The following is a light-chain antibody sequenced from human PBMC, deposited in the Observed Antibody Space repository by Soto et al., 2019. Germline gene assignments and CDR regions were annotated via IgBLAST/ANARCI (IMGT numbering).Light chain of an antibody. V-gene: IGKV3-20*01. CDR3: HQYGSSPTT. CDR2: GAS. Sequence: EIVLTQSPGTLSLSPGERATLSCRASQSVNRSFVAWYQQKPGQAPRLLIYGASTRATGIPDRFSGSGSGTDFTLTISRLEPEDFAVYYCHQYGSSPTTFGRGAKVEIK. J-gene: IGKJ4*01. CDR1: QSVNRSF.